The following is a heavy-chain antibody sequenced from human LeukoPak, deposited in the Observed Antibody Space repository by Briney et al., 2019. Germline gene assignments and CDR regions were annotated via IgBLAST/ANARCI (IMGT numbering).Heavy chain of an antibody. J-gene: IGHJ6*03. CDR2: IRYDGSNK. D-gene: IGHD1-20*01. Sequence: PGGSLRLSCAASGFTFSSYGMHWVRQAPGKGLEWVAFIRYDGSNKYYADSVKGRFTISRDNSKNTLYLQMNSLRAEDTAVYYCAKVPYPSITGRRDYYYYMDVWGKGTTVTVSS. CDR3: AKVPYPSITGRRDYYYYMDV. CDR1: GFTFSSYG. V-gene: IGHV3-30*02.